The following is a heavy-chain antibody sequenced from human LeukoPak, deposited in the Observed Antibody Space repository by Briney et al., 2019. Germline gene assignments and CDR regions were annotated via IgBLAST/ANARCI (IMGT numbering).Heavy chain of an antibody. CDR3: ARVGWELPYFIDY. D-gene: IGHD1-26*01. V-gene: IGHV4-38-2*02. J-gene: IGHJ4*02. CDR1: GYSISSGYY. CDR2: IYHSGST. Sequence: SGTLSLTCTVSGYSISSGYYWGWIRQPPGKGLEWIGSIYHSGSTYYNPSLKSRVTISVDTSKNQFSLKLSSVTAADTAVYYCARVGWELPYFIDYWGQGTLVTVSS.